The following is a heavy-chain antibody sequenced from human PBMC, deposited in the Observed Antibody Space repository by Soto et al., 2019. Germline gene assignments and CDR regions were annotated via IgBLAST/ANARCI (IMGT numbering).Heavy chain of an antibody. CDR1: GGSFSGYY. CDR3: ARGYYFAAAGTIDY. V-gene: IGHV4-34*01. J-gene: IGHJ4*02. CDR2: INHSGST. Sequence: SETLSLTCAVYGGSFSGYYWTWIRQPPGKGLEWIGEINHSGSTNYNPSLKSRVTISVDTSKNQFSLKLDSMTAADTALYYCARGYYFAAAGTIDYWGQGTLVTVSA. D-gene: IGHD6-13*01.